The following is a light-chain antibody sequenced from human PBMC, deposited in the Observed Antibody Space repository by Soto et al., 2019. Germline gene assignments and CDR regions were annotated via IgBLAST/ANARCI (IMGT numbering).Light chain of an antibody. CDR1: QSITTY. CDR2: GAS. J-gene: IGKJ4*01. V-gene: IGKV1-39*01. CDR3: QQSSTVSHT. Sequence: IQMTQSPSSLSASVGDRVTITCRASQSITTYLHWYQQKPGKAPKLLIYGASNLQTGVPSRFSGSGFGTDFTLTITTLQPEDFATYYCQQSSTVSHTFGGGTKVEI.